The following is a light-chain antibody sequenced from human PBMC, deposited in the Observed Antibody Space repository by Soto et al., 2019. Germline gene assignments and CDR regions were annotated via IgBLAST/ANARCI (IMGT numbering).Light chain of an antibody. J-gene: IGKJ1*01. CDR1: QSVPSTY. V-gene: IGKV3D-15*01. Sequence: RASQSVPSTYFAWYQQKSGQPPRLLISGTSNRATGIPDRFSGSGPGRAYTLTIRCLHSEDSAVYYCQGSNFWPWRFADGTKVDIK. CDR2: GTS. CDR3: QGSNFWPWR.